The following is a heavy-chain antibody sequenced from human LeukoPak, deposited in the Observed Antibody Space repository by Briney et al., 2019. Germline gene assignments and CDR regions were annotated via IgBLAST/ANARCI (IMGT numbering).Heavy chain of an antibody. CDR2: IYYSGST. Sequence: PSETLSLTCTVSGGSISSSSYYWGWIRQPPGKGLEWIGSIYYSGSTYYNPSLKSRVTISVDTSKIQFSLKLSSVTAADTAVYYCARVGTSPDAFDIWGQGTMVTVSS. D-gene: IGHD1-14*01. CDR3: ARVGTSPDAFDI. V-gene: IGHV4-39*07. J-gene: IGHJ3*02. CDR1: GGSISSSSYY.